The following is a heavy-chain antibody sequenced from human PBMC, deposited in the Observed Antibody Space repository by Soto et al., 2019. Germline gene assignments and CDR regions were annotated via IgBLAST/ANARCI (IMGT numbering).Heavy chain of an antibody. Sequence: ASVKVSCKASGYTFTGYYVHWVRQAPGQGLEWMGWINPNSGGTNYAQKFQGWVTMTRDTSISTAYMELSRLRSDDTAVYYCAREGITGTTGAFDIWGQGTMVT. J-gene: IGHJ3*02. CDR2: INPNSGGT. CDR1: GYTFTGYY. D-gene: IGHD1-7*01. CDR3: AREGITGTTGAFDI. V-gene: IGHV1-2*04.